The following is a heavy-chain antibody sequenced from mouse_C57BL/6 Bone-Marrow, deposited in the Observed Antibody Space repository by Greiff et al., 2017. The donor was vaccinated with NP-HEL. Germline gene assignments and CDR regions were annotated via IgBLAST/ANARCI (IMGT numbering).Heavy chain of an antibody. CDR3: ASGYGSSYGFAY. CDR2: IYPGSGNT. V-gene: IGHV1-76*01. D-gene: IGHD1-1*01. Sequence: QVQLQQSGAELVRPGASVKLSCKASGYTFTDYYINWVKQRPGQGLEWIARIYPGSGNTYYNEKFKGKATLTAEKSSSTAYMQLSSLTSEDSAVYFGASGYGSSYGFAYWGQGTLVTVSA. J-gene: IGHJ3*01. CDR1: GYTFTDYY.